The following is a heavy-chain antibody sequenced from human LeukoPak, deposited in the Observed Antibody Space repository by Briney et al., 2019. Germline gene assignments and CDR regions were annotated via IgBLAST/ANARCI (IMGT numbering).Heavy chain of an antibody. CDR1: GFTFSSYW. V-gene: IGHV3-74*01. J-gene: IGHJ3*02. CDR2: INSDGSST. CDR3: ARTLGCSSTSCYPGAFDI. Sequence: GGSLRLSCAASGFTFSSYWMHWVRQAPGKGLVWVSRINSDGSSTSYADSVKGRFTISRDNAKNTLYLQMNSLRAEDTAVYYCARTLGCSSTSCYPGAFDIWGQGTMVTVSS. D-gene: IGHD2-2*01.